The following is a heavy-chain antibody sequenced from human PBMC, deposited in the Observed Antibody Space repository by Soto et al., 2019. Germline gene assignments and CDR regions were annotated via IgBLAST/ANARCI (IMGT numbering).Heavy chain of an antibody. D-gene: IGHD5-12*01. CDR2: ISSSSGST. V-gene: IGHV3-23*01. Sequence: EVQLLESGGGLVQPGGSLRLSCAASGFTFSNCAMNWVRQAPGKGLEWVSTISSSSGSTYYADSVKGRFTISRDNSKNFRYLQMNSLRGDDTAVYYCAKVGSERYSGQHSDYWGQGTLVTISS. J-gene: IGHJ4*02. CDR1: GFTFSNCA. CDR3: AKVGSERYSGQHSDY.